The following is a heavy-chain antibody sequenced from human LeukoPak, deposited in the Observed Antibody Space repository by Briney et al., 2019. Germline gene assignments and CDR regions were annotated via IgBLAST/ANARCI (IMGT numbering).Heavy chain of an antibody. J-gene: IGHJ5*02. CDR3: ARQWAVGWFDP. Sequence: ASETLSLTCTVSGGSISSSSYYWGWIRQPPGKGLEWIGSIYYSGSTYYNPSLKSRVTISVDTSKNQFSLKLSSVTAADTAVYYCARQWAVGWFDPWGQGTLVTVSS. CDR2: IYYSGST. CDR1: GGSISSSSYY. D-gene: IGHD2-2*01. V-gene: IGHV4-39*01.